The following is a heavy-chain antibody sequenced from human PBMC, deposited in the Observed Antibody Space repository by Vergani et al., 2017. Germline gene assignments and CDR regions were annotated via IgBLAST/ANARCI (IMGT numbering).Heavy chain of an antibody. CDR2: ISWNSGST. V-gene: IGHV3-9*01. Sequence: EVQLVESGGGLVQPGRSLRLSCAASGFTFDDYAMHWVRQAPGKGLEWVSGISWNSGSTYYADSVKGRFTISRDNSKNTLYLQMNSLRAEDTAVYYCARDNHYYYMDVWGKGTTVTVSS. CDR3: ARDNHYYYMDV. J-gene: IGHJ6*03. CDR1: GFTFDDYA.